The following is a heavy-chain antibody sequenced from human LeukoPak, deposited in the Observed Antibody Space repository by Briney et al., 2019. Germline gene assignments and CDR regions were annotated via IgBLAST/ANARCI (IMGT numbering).Heavy chain of an antibody. V-gene: IGHV1-2*06. CDR3: ARDIVVVPAATEGDY. D-gene: IGHD2-2*01. J-gene: IGHJ4*02. CDR1: GYTFTGYY. Sequence: ASVKVSCKASGYTFTGYYMHWVRQAPGQGLEWMGRINPNSGGTNYAQKFQGRVTMTRDTSIGTAYMELSRLRSDDTAVYYCARDIVVVPAATEGDYWGQGTLVTVSS. CDR2: INPNSGGT.